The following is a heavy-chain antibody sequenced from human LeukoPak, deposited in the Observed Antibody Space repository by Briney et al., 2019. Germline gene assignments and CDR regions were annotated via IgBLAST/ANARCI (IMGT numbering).Heavy chain of an antibody. D-gene: IGHD3-22*01. Sequence: QPGGSLRLSCAASGFSFSDYTIHWVRQAPGKGLEWVAVIAYDGGLKLYADSVRGRFIISRDNSRRTLYLQMNSLRAEDTAVYYCAKEDSSGYYYETDWAFFDYWGQGTLVTVSS. V-gene: IGHV3-30*04. CDR2: IAYDGGLK. J-gene: IGHJ4*02. CDR3: AKEDSSGYYYETDWAFFDY. CDR1: GFSFSDYT.